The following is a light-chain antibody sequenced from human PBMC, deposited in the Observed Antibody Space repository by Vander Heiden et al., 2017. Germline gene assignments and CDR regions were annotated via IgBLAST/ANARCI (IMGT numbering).Light chain of an antibody. V-gene: IGLV2-14*01. Sequence: QSALTPPASVSGFPGQSITISCTGTRSDVGDHNHVSWYQQHPGKVPKFLIYEVNNRPSGVSNRFSGSKSGNTASLTISGLQAEDEADYYCSSYTSSSTLVFGTGTKVTVL. CDR3: SSYTSSSTLV. J-gene: IGLJ1*01. CDR1: RSDVGDHNH. CDR2: EVN.